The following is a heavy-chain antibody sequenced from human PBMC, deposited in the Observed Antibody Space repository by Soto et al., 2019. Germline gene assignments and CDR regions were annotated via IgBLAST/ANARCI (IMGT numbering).Heavy chain of an antibody. CDR2: IYYSGST. D-gene: IGHD6-19*01. CDR1: GGSISSYY. CDR3: ARRSSSGWFLYFDY. Sequence: PSETLSLTCTVSGGSISSYYWSWIRQPPGKGLEWIGYIYYSGSTNYNPSLKSRVTISVDTSKNQFSLKLSSVTAADTAVYYCARRSSSGWFLYFDYWGQGTLVTVSS. J-gene: IGHJ4*02. V-gene: IGHV4-59*01.